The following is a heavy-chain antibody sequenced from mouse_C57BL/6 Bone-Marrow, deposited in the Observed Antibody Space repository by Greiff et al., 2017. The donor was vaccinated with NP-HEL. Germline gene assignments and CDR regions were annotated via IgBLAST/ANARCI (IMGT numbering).Heavy chain of an antibody. D-gene: IGHD2-4*01. CDR2: INPNNGGT. V-gene: IGHV1-26*01. CDR3: AREDADYDVAWYFEG. Sequence: VQLQQSGPELVKPGASVKISCKASGYTFTDYYMNWVKQSHGKSLEWIGDINPNNGGTSYNQKFKGKATLTVDKSSSTAYMELRSLTSEDSAVYCCAREDADYDVAWYFEGWGTGTTVTVSS. J-gene: IGHJ1*03. CDR1: GYTFTDYY.